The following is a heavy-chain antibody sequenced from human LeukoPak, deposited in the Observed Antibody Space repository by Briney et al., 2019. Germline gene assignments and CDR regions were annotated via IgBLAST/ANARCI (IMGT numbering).Heavy chain of an antibody. Sequence: QPGGSLRLSCAASGFTFSSYSMNWVRQAPGKGLEWVSYISSSSSTIYYADSVKGRFTISRDNAKNSLYLQMNSLRAEDTAVYYCASLISIVARPGAFDYWGQGTLVTVSS. CDR3: ASLISIVARPGAFDY. J-gene: IGHJ4*02. D-gene: IGHD6-6*01. CDR1: GFTFSSYS. V-gene: IGHV3-48*01. CDR2: ISSSSSTI.